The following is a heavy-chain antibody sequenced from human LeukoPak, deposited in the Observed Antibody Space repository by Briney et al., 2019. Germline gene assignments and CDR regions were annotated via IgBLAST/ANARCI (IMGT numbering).Heavy chain of an antibody. D-gene: IGHD3-10*01. Sequence: SETLSLTCAVYGGSFSGYYWSWIRQPPGKGLEWIGEINHSGSTNYNPSLKSRVTISVDTSKNQFSLKLSSVTAADTAVYYCARHGTTMVRGVIGYYYYYYMDVWGKGTTVTISS. CDR1: GGSFSGYY. J-gene: IGHJ6*03. V-gene: IGHV4-34*01. CDR3: ARHGTTMVRGVIGYYYYYYMDV. CDR2: INHSGST.